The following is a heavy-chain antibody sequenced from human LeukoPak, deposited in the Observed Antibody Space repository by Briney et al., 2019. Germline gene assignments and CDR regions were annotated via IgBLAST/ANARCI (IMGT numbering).Heavy chain of an antibody. V-gene: IGHV3-66*01. J-gene: IGHJ4*02. CDR3: ANRGSSSHFDY. D-gene: IGHD6-6*01. Sequence: PGGSLRLSCAASGFTVSSNYMSWVRQAPGKGLEWVSVIYSGGSTYYADSVKGRFTISRDNSKNTLYLQMNSLRAEDTAVYYCANRGSSSHFDYWGQGTLVTVSS. CDR2: IYSGGST. CDR1: GFTVSSNY.